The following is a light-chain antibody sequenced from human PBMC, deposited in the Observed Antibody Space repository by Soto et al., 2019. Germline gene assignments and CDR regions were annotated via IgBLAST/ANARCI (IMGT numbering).Light chain of an antibody. CDR1: QSVNTW. J-gene: IGKJ5*01. V-gene: IGKV1-5*01. CDR2: EAS. CDR3: QQFNSYPIT. Sequence: DIQMTQSPSTLSASVGARVTITCRASQSVNTWLAWYQQKPGKAPKLLIYEASNLESGVPSRFSGSGSGTEFTLTIGGLQPDDFATYYCQQFNSYPITFGQGTRLEI.